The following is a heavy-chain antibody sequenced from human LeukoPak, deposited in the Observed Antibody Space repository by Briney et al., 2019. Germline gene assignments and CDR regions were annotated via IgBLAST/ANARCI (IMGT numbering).Heavy chain of an antibody. CDR3: ARDSSSSWYNRVGAFDI. CDR2: IYHSGRT. Sequence: SETLSLTCTVSGYSISSGYYWGWIRQPPGKGLEWIGSIYHSGRTFYNPSLKSRVTISVDTSKNQFSLKLSSVTAADTAVYYCARDSSSSWYNRVGAFDIWGQGTMVTVSS. J-gene: IGHJ3*02. D-gene: IGHD6-13*01. V-gene: IGHV4-38-2*02. CDR1: GYSISSGYY.